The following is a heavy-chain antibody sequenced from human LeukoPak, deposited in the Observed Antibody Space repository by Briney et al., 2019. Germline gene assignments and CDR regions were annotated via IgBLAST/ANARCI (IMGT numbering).Heavy chain of an antibody. CDR3: ATATVTHTRDP. D-gene: IGHD1-1*01. Sequence: ASVKVSCQTSGYTFSDFYLNWVRQAPGQGLGWMGWINPYSGALISAQSLQGRLTMTRDTSTGTAHMELTRLTSDDTAVYYCATATVTHTRDPWGQGTLVTVSS. CDR2: INPYSGAL. J-gene: IGHJ5*02. V-gene: IGHV1-2*02. CDR1: GYTFSDFY.